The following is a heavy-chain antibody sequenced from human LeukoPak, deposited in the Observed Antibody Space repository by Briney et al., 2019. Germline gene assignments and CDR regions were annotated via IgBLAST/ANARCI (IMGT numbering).Heavy chain of an antibody. D-gene: IGHD3-22*01. V-gene: IGHV1-2*02. J-gene: IGHJ4*02. CDR3: ARTTYYDSSGYGWNY. Sequence: GASVKVPCKASGYTFTGYYMHWVRQAPGQGLEWMGWINPNSGGTNYAQKFQGRVTMTRDTSISTAYMELSRLRSDDTAVYYCARTTYYDSSGYGWNYWGQGTLVTVSS. CDR2: INPNSGGT. CDR1: GYTFTGYY.